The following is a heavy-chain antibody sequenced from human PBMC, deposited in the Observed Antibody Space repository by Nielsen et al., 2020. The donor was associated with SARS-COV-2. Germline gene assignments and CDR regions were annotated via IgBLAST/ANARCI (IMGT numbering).Heavy chain of an antibody. CDR2: ISSTSTYI. Sequence: GESLKISCAASGFTLGTYSMNWVRQAPGKGLEWVSSISSTSTYIYYGDSVKGRFTISRDNAKNSLYLQMNSLRAEDTALYHCVAVAGTGYWGQGTLVTVSS. CDR3: VAVAGTGY. CDR1: GFTLGTYS. V-gene: IGHV3-21*04. D-gene: IGHD6-19*01. J-gene: IGHJ4*02.